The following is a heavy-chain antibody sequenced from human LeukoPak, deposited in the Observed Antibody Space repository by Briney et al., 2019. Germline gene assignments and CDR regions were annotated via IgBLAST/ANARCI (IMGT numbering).Heavy chain of an antibody. CDR3: TRHNYTSSDSFDY. CDR1: GFTFSSYG. D-gene: IGHD4-11*01. J-gene: IGHJ4*02. V-gene: IGHV3-30*03. CDR2: ISYDGSDK. Sequence: HPGRSLRLSCAASGFTFSSYGMNWVRQAPGKGLEWVAVISYDGSDKYSADSVKGRFTISRDNSKNTLYLQMNSLRAEDTAVYFCTRHNYTSSDSFDYWGQGALVTVSS.